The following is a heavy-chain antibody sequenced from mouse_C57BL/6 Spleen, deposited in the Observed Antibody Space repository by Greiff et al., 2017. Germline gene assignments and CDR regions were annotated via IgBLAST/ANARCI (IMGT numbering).Heavy chain of an antibody. CDR2: IHPNSGST. Sequence: VKLQQPGAELVKPGASVKLSCKASGYTFTSYWMHWVKQRPGQGLEWIGMIHPNSGSTNYNEKFKSKATLTVDKSSSTAYMQLSSLTSEDSAVYYCARSYYSNYDDYWGQGTTLTVSS. CDR1: GYTFTSYW. CDR3: ARSYYSNYDDY. J-gene: IGHJ2*01. D-gene: IGHD2-5*01. V-gene: IGHV1-64*01.